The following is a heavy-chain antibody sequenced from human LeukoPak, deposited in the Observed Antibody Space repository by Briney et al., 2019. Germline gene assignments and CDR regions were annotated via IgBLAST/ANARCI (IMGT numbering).Heavy chain of an antibody. Sequence: SQTLSLTCTVSGGSISSGGYYWSWIRQHPGEGLEWIGYIYYSGSTYYNPSLKSRVTISVDTSKNQFSLKLSSVTAADTAVYYCARTGSYGLPRDYWGQGALVTVSS. CDR1: GGSISSGGYY. CDR3: ARTGSYGLPRDY. D-gene: IGHD5-18*01. J-gene: IGHJ4*02. CDR2: IYYSGST. V-gene: IGHV4-31*03.